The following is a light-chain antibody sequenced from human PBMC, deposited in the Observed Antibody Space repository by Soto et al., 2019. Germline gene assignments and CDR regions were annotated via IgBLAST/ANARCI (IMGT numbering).Light chain of an antibody. J-gene: IGKJ1*01. CDR1: QSVDSN. CDR3: QQYNNWPRT. CDR2: GAS. Sequence: EVVITQSPSILSVSPGDTATLSCRATQSVDSNLAWYQQKPGQAPRLLISGASTRATAIPARFSGSGSGTEFTLTISSLQSEDFAVYYCQQYNNWPRTFGQGTKVDIK. V-gene: IGKV3-15*01.